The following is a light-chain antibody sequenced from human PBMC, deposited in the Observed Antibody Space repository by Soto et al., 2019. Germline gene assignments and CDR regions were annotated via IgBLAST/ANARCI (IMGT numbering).Light chain of an antibody. CDR2: DVS. V-gene: IGLV2-14*01. Sequence: QSVLTQPASVSGSPGQWITISCTGTSSDVGGYNYVSWYQQHPGKAPKLMIYDVSNRRSGVSNRFSGSKSVNTASLTISGLRVEDEAEYYCSSYTSSSTYVFGARPKVPVL. CDR3: SSYTSSSTYV. CDR1: SSDVGGYNY. J-gene: IGLJ1*01.